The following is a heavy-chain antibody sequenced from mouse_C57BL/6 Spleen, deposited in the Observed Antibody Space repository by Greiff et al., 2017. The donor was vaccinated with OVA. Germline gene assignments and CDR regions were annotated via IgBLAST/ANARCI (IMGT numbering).Heavy chain of an antibody. D-gene: IGHD1-1*01. CDR2: IYPGDGDT. V-gene: IGHV1-82*01. Sequence: VQVVESGPELVKPGASVKISCKASGYAFSSSWMNWVKQRPGKGLEWIGRIYPGDGDTNYNGKFKGKATLTADKSSSTAYMQLSSLTSEDSAVYFCASLYYGSSHFDYWGQGTTLTVSS. CDR3: ASLYYGSSHFDY. J-gene: IGHJ2*01. CDR1: GYAFSSSW.